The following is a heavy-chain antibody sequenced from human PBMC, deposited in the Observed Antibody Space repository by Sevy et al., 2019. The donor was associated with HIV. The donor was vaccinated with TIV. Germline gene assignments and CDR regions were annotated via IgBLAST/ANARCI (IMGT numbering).Heavy chain of an antibody. Sequence: ASVEVSCKASGYTFTGYYMHWVRQAPGQGLEWMGRINPNSRGTNYAQKFQGRVTMTRDTSISTDYMELSRLRSDDTAMYYCASASNFDYWGQGTLVTVSS. CDR3: ASASNFDY. CDR2: INPNSRGT. CDR1: GYTFTGYY. J-gene: IGHJ4*02. V-gene: IGHV1-2*06.